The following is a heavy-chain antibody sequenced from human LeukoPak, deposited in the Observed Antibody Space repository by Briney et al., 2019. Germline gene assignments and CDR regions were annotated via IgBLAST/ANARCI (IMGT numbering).Heavy chain of an antibody. CDR2: INPNSGGT. V-gene: IGHV1-2*06. J-gene: IGHJ3*02. D-gene: IGHD4-17*01. Sequence: GASVKVSCKASGYTFTGYYMHWVRQPPGPGLEWMGRINPNSGGTNYPQKFQGRVTMTIDTSISTAYMELRRLRSSDTAAYYCASLGPTVTAVSGSFEIWGQGTMVTVSS. CDR3: ASLGPTVTAVSGSFEI. CDR1: GYTFTGYY.